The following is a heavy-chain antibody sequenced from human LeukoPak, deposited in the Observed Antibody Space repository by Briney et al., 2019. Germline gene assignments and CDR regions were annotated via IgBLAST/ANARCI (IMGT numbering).Heavy chain of an antibody. CDR1: GGSISSGGYS. CDR3: ARVLPALRSIWFDP. V-gene: IGHV4-30-2*01. J-gene: IGHJ5*02. CDR2: IYHSGST. D-gene: IGHD3-10*01. Sequence: SETLSLTCAVSGGSISSGGYSWSWIRQPPGKGLEWIGYIYHSGSTYYNPSLKSRVTISVDTSKNQFSLKLSSVTAADTAVYYCARVLPALRSIWFDPWGQGTLVTVSS.